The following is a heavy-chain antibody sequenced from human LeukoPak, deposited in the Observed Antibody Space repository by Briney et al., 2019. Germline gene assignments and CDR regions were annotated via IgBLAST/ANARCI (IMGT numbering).Heavy chain of an antibody. CDR3: ARDALGWDSSSWPN. CDR2: ISSSGTYI. CDR1: GFTFSTYS. V-gene: IGHV3-21*01. Sequence: PGGSLRLSCAASGFTFSTYSMNWVRQAPGKGLEWLSSISSSGTYIYYADSVKGRFTISRDNAKNSLYLQMNSLRAEDTAVYYCARDALGWDSSSWPNWGQGTLVTVSS. D-gene: IGHD6-13*01. J-gene: IGHJ4*02.